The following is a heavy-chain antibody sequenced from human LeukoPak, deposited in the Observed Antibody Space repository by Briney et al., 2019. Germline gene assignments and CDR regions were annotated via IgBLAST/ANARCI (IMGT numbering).Heavy chain of an antibody. CDR1: GFTVSSNY. V-gene: IGHV3-53*01. J-gene: IGHJ4*02. CDR2: IYSGGST. D-gene: IGHD4-17*01. Sequence: GGSLRLSCAASGFTVSSNYMSWVRQAPGKGLEWVSVIYSGGSTYYADSVKGRFTISRDNSKNTLYLQMNSLRAEDTAVYYCARTLRTNYGDPYYFDYWGQGTLVTVSS. CDR3: ARTLRTNYGDPYYFDY.